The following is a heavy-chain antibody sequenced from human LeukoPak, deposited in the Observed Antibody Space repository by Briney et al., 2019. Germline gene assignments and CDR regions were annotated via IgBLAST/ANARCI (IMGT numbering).Heavy chain of an antibody. CDR1: GFTFDDYT. D-gene: IGHD3-3*01. Sequence: PGGSLRLSCAASGFTFDDYTMHWVRQAPGKGLEWVSLISWDGGSTYYADSVKGRFTISRDNSKNSLYLQMNSLRTEDTALYYCAKDRSKAYDFWSGYYKDAFDIWGQGTMVTVSS. CDR2: ISWDGGST. CDR3: AKDRSKAYDFWSGYYKDAFDI. J-gene: IGHJ3*02. V-gene: IGHV3-43*01.